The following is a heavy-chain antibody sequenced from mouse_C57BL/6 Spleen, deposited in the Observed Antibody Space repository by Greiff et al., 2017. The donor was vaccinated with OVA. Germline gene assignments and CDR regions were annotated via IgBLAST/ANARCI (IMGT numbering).Heavy chain of an antibody. D-gene: IGHD1-1*01. J-gene: IGHJ2*01. Sequence: QVQLQQPGAELVKPGASVKLSCKASGYTFTSYWMHWVKQRPGQGLEWIGMIHPNSGSTNYNEKFKSKATLTVDKSSSTAYMQLSSLTSEDSAVYYCGGLFITTVVAHFDDWGQGTTLTVSS. CDR1: GYTFTSYW. CDR2: IHPNSGST. CDR3: GGLFITTVVAHFDD. V-gene: IGHV1-64*01.